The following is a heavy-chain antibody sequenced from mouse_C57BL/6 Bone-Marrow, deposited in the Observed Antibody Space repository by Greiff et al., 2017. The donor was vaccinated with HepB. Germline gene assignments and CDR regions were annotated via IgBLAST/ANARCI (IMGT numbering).Heavy chain of an antibody. D-gene: IGHD1-1*01. CDR2: IYPGSGST. V-gene: IGHV1-55*01. CDR1: GYTFTSYW. Sequence: QVQLQQPGAELVKPGASVKMSCKASGYTFTSYWITWVKQRPGQGLEWIGDIYPGSGSTNYNEKFKSKATLTVDTSSSTAYMQLSSLTSEDSAVYYCARPVITTVVEDYFDYWGQGTTLTVSS. J-gene: IGHJ2*01. CDR3: ARPVITTVVEDYFDY.